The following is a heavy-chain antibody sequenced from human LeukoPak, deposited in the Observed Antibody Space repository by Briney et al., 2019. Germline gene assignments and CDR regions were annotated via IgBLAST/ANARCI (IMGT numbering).Heavy chain of an antibody. V-gene: IGHV3-74*01. CDR2: INGEGGT. CDR3: ARDLVYGSGSCGH. CDR1: GFTFSNYW. J-gene: IGHJ4*02. D-gene: IGHD3-10*01. Sequence: GGSLRLSCAASGFTFSNYWMRWVRQAPGKGLVWVSRINGEGGTSYADSVKGRFTISRDNAKNTVHLQMNSLRAEDTAVYYCARDLVYGSGSCGHWGQGTLVTVSS.